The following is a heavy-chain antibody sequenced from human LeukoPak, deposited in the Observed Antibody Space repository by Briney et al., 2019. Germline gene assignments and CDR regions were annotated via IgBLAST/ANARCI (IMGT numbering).Heavy chain of an antibody. D-gene: IGHD3-22*01. J-gene: IGHJ4*02. CDR2: IHHSGNT. V-gene: IGHV4-39*01. Sequence: SETLSLTCTVSGGSVNRGSFYWAWVRQPPGKGLEWIGGIHHSGNTYYNPSLKSRITISIDTSQNQFSLNLSSVTATDRAVHYCARHEGSYYDKSGYTFDRWGQGTLVIVSS. CDR3: ARHEGSYYDKSGYTFDR. CDR1: GGSVNRGSFY.